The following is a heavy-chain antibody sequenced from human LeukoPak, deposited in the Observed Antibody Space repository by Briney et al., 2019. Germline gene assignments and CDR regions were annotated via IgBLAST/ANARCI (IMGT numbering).Heavy chain of an antibody. Sequence: PGRSLRLSCAASGFTFSSYGMHRVRQAPGKGLEWVAVISYDGSNKYYADSVKGRFTISRGNSKNTLYLQMNSLRAEDTAVYYCATDAYSSSSWFDYWGQGTLVTVSS. CDR3: ATDAYSSSSWFDY. J-gene: IGHJ4*02. V-gene: IGHV3-30*03. D-gene: IGHD6-6*01. CDR2: ISYDGSNK. CDR1: GFTFSSYG.